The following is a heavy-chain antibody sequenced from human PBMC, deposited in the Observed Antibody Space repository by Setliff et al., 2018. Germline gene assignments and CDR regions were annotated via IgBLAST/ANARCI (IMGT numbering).Heavy chain of an antibody. CDR3: ARGGISWLNWLDP. D-gene: IGHD6-13*01. Sequence: GASVKVSCKASGYTLPDYIYWVRQARGQGFEYMGWINSNHGVTRYVQKFQGRVTITRDTSISTAYMELSSLRSDDTAVYYCARGGISWLNWLDPWAREPRSPSPQ. CDR2: INSNHGVT. J-gene: IGHJ5*02. V-gene: IGHV1-2*02. CDR1: GYTLPDY.